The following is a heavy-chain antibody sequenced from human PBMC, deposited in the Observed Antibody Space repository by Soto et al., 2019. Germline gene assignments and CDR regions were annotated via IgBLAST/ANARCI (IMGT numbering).Heavy chain of an antibody. Sequence: QVQLQQWGAGLLKPSETLSLTCAVYGGSVSSSSNYYWSWIRQPPGKGLEWIGEMSHSGGTHFNPSLKSRVPISVDTSKNQFSLKMSSVTAADTALYYCARVERGTATTVVDAFDIWGPGTMVTVSS. CDR2: MSHSGGT. J-gene: IGHJ3*02. CDR1: GGSVSSSSNYY. D-gene: IGHD1-1*01. V-gene: IGHV4-34*01. CDR3: ARVERGTATTVVDAFDI.